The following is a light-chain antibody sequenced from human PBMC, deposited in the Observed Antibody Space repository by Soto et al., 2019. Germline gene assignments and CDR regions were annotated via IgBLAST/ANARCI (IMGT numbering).Light chain of an antibody. CDR2: GAS. CDR1: QSVSSN. J-gene: IGKJ3*01. V-gene: IGKV3-15*01. Sequence: DIVMTQSPATLSVSPGERATLSCRASQSVSSNLAWYQQKPGQAPRLLVYGASTRATGIPARFSGSGSGTEFILTISSLQSEDFALSYCQQYTNWPSFPFGPGTKVDIK. CDR3: QQYTNWPSFP.